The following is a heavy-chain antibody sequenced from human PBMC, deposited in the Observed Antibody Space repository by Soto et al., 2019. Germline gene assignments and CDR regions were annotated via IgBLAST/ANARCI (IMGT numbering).Heavy chain of an antibody. D-gene: IGHD5-18*01. J-gene: IGHJ6*02. CDR3: ARCIQGDDYYGMDV. CDR2: INGDYGNT. CDR1: GYTFYSHS. Sequence: QAQLVQSGAEVKKPGASVKVSCKASGYTFYSHSISWVRQAPGQGLEWMGRINGDYGNTQYAQKFRGRVTMTTDTSTTTVYMELTNLRSDDTAVYYCARCIQGDDYYGMDVGGQGTTVTVSS. V-gene: IGHV1-18*01.